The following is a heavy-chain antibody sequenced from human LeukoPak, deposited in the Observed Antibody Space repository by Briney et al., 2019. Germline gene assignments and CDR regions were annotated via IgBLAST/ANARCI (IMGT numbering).Heavy chain of an antibody. CDR2: IYYTGST. CDR3: ARDGYYYGSGSPGGGYYYYYMDV. Sequence: SATLSLTCTVSGGSIRSYYWSWIRQSPGKGLEWIGYIYYTGSTNYNSSLKSRVTISLDTSKKQFSLKLKSVTAADTAVYYCARDGYYYGSGSPGGGYYYYYMDVWGKGTTVTISS. D-gene: IGHD3-10*01. J-gene: IGHJ6*03. V-gene: IGHV4-59*01. CDR1: GGSIRSYY.